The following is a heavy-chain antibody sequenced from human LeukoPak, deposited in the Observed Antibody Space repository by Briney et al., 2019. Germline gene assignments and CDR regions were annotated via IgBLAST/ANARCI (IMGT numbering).Heavy chain of an antibody. CDR2: ISYAGIHK. Sequence: GRSLRLACPAAGFTLRRDDMRWARQAAGKGLESVAGISYAGIHKLYADSVEGRFTISRDNSKNTLYLQMNSMVPDDAAVYDCSRRRTETHCASSGLDYWGQGTLVTVSS. CDR3: SRRRTETHCASSGLDY. J-gene: IGHJ4*02. CDR1: GFTLRRDD. V-gene: IGHV3-30*03. D-gene: IGHD3-22*01.